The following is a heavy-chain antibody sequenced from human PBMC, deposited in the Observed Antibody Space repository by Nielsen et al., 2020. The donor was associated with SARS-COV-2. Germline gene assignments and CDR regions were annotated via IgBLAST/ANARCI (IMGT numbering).Heavy chain of an antibody. V-gene: IGHV1-46*01. J-gene: IGHJ6*02. CDR1: EFRFTNYF. Sequence: ASVKVSCKASEFRFTNYFINWVRQAPGQGLEWMGIINPSGGSTTYAQKFQGSVTLTRDTSTSTVYMELSSLRTEDTAVYYCARDLGGTGDYYYGMDVWGQGTTVTVSS. CDR2: INPSGGST. D-gene: IGHD1/OR15-1a*01. CDR3: ARDLGGTGDYYYGMDV.